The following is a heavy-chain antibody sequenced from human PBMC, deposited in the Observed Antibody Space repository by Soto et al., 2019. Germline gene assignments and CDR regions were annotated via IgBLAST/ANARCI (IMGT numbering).Heavy chain of an antibody. Sequence: SGPTLVKPTQTLTLTCTFSGFSLSTSGVGVGWIRQPPGKALEWLALIYWDDDKRYSPSLKSRLTITKDTSKNQVVLTMTNMDPVDTATYYCAHLLMYSSSWGGHFDYWGQGTLVTVSS. CDR3: AHLLMYSSSWGGHFDY. CDR1: GFSLSTSGVG. V-gene: IGHV2-5*02. D-gene: IGHD6-13*01. CDR2: IYWDDDK. J-gene: IGHJ4*02.